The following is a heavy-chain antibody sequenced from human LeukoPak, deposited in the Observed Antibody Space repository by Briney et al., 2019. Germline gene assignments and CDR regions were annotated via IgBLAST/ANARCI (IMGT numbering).Heavy chain of an antibody. CDR1: GFSFNSDW. Sequence: GGSLRLSCAASGFSFNSDWMDWVRQAPGKGLEWVANIKHDESEKNYLDSVKGRFTISRDNAQNSLYLQMNGLRVEGTAVYYCTRRLDDWGQGTLVTVSS. D-gene: IGHD3-16*01. CDR3: TRRLDD. J-gene: IGHJ4*02. CDR2: IKHDESEK. V-gene: IGHV3-7*01.